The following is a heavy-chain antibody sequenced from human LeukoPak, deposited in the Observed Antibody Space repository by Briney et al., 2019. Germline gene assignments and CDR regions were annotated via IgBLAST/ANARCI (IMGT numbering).Heavy chain of an antibody. CDR1: GFTVSSNY. CDR3: ARGNYYFDY. D-gene: IGHD3-10*01. V-gene: IGHV3-23*01. Sequence: GGSLRLSCAASGFTVSSNYMSWVRQAPGKGLEWVSAISGSGGSTYYADSVKGRFTISRDNSKNTLYLQMNSLRAEDTAVYYCARGNYYFDYWGQGTLVTVSS. CDR2: ISGSGGST. J-gene: IGHJ4*02.